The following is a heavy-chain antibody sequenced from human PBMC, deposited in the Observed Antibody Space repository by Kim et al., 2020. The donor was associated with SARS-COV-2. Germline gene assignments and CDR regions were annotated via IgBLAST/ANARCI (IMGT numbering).Heavy chain of an antibody. CDR2: IYYSGST. CDR1: GGSISSTIYY. D-gene: IGHD5-12*01. Sequence: SETLSLTCTVSGGSISSTIYYWGWIRQPPGEGLEWIGSIYYSGSTNYNPSLKSPVTISVDTSKNQFSLKLGSVTAADTAVYYCARVGRLLGYGMDVWGQGNTVTVSS. V-gene: IGHV4-39*01. CDR3: ARVGRLLGYGMDV. J-gene: IGHJ6*02.